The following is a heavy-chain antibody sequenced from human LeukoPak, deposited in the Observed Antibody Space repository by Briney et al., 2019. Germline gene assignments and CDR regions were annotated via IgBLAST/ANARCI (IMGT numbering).Heavy chain of an antibody. CDR3: ARDRIESGSYFFDY. D-gene: IGHD1-26*01. CDR2: IWFDGSNI. J-gene: IGHJ4*02. Sequence: PGRSLRLSCAVSGFTFSSFGMHWVRQAPGKGLEWVAVIWFDGSNIYYADFVKGRFTISRDNSKNTLYLQMNNLRAEDTAMYYCARDRIESGSYFFDYWGQGTLVTVPS. CDR1: GFTFSSFG. V-gene: IGHV3-33*01.